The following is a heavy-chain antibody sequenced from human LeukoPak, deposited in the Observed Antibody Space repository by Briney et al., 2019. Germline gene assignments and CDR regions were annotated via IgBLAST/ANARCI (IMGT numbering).Heavy chain of an antibody. V-gene: IGHV3-30*18. CDR1: GFTFSSYG. D-gene: IGHD3-22*01. CDR2: ISYDGSNK. Sequence: GGSLRLSCAASGFTFSSYGMHWVRQAPGKGLEWVAVISYDGSNKYYADSVKGRFTISRDNSKNTLYLQMNSLRAEDTAVYYCAKDQKGHYYDSSGYRGMDVWGQGTTVTASS. J-gene: IGHJ6*02. CDR3: AKDQKGHYYDSSGYRGMDV.